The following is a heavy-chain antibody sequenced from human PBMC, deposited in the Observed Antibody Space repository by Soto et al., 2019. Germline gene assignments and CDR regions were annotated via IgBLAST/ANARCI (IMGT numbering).Heavy chain of an antibody. CDR3: ARPPGYISDWHYFDL. Sequence: VSVKGYSKASGYPFINLYTHSVRQAPGQGFEWMGRISPKSGGTNYAQKFQGRVSMTWDTSLKTAYMELSSLMSDDTALYYCARPPGYISDWHYFDLWGQGTMVTVSS. J-gene: IGHJ4*02. CDR2: ISPKSGGT. V-gene: IGHV1-2*02. D-gene: IGHD2-21*02. CDR1: GYPFINLY.